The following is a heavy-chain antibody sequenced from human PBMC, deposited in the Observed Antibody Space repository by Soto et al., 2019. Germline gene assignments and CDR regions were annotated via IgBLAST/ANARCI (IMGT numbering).Heavy chain of an antibody. Sequence: GGSLRLSCAASGFTFSSYWMHWVRQAPGKGLVWVSRINSDGSSTSYADSVKGRFTISRDNAKNTLYLQMNSLRAEDTAVYYCARGLGAARPPYYYYYGMDVWGQGTTVTVSS. CDR2: INSDGSST. CDR1: GFTFSSYW. CDR3: ARGLGAARPPYYYYYGMDV. D-gene: IGHD6-6*01. V-gene: IGHV3-74*01. J-gene: IGHJ6*02.